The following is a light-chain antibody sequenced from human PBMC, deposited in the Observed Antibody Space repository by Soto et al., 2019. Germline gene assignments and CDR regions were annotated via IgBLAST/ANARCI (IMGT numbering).Light chain of an antibody. Sequence: QSALTQPPSASGSPGQSVTISCSGTSSDIGGYNYVSWYQQHPGKAPKLLIYEVTKRPSGVPDRFSGSKSGNTASLTVSGLQAEDEAEYYCASPAVNTVRVFGGGTKLTVL. J-gene: IGLJ3*02. CDR1: SSDIGGYNY. CDR3: ASPAVNTVRV. V-gene: IGLV2-8*01. CDR2: EVT.